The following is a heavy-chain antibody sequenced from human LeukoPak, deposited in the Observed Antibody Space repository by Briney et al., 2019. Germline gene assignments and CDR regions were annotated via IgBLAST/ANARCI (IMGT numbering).Heavy chain of an antibody. CDR3: AREGYNRHDFDY. V-gene: IGHV1-46*01. CDR2: INPSGGTT. Sequence: ASVKVSCKASGDTFTTYDMHWVRQAPGQGLEWMGIINPSGGTTIYAQKFQGRVTMTRDTSTNTICIELSSLRSEDTAVYYCAREGYNRHDFDYWGQGTLVTVSS. D-gene: IGHD6-13*01. J-gene: IGHJ4*02. CDR1: GDTFTTYD.